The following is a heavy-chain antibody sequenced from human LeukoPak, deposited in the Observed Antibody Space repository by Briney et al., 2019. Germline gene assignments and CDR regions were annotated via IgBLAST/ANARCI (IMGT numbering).Heavy chain of an antibody. J-gene: IGHJ3*02. Sequence: ASVKVSCKASGYTFTGYYMHWVRQAPGQGLEWMGWINPNSGGTNYAQKVQDRVTMTTDTSTSTAYMELRSLRSDDTAVYYCARDGYNSVDAFDIWGQGTMVTVSS. V-gene: IGHV1-2*02. CDR2: INPNSGGT. CDR3: ARDGYNSVDAFDI. D-gene: IGHD5-24*01. CDR1: GYTFTGYY.